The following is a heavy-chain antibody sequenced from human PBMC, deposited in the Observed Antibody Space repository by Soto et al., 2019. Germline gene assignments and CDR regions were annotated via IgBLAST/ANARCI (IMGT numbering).Heavy chain of an antibody. CDR1: GYTFTSSD. J-gene: IGHJ3*02. CDR2: MNPNSGNT. V-gene: IGHV1-8*01. Sequence: ASVKVSCKASGYTFTSSDINWVRQATGQGLEWMGWMNPNSGNTGYAQKLQGRITMTTNTSMNTAYMELRSLRSDDTAVYYCARAAERITMIVVVNDAFDIWGQGTMVTVSS. D-gene: IGHD3-22*01. CDR3: ARAAERITMIVVVNDAFDI.